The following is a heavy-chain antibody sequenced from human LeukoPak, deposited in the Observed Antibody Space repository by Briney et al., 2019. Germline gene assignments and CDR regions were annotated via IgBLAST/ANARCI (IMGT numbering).Heavy chain of an antibody. J-gene: IGHJ3*02. Sequence: ASVKVSCKASGGTFSSYAISWVRQAPGQGLEWMGGIIPIFGTANYAQKFQGRVTITRNTSISTAYMELSSLRSEDTAVYYCARSRTFDAFDIWGQGTMVTVSS. CDR2: IIPIFGTA. V-gene: IGHV1-69*05. CDR3: ARSRTFDAFDI. D-gene: IGHD1-1*01. CDR1: GGTFSSYA.